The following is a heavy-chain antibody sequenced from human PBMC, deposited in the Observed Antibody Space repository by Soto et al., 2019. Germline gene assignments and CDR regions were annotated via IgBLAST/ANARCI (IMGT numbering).Heavy chain of an antibody. Sequence: SQTLSLTCSISGDSVSSKTSAWKWIRQSRSRVLEWLGRTYYRSKWYDDYAESVKSRITINPDTSKNHFSLQLNSVPPEHTAVYYCARSWFGPQVHWFDSWGPGPLVPLYS. J-gene: IGHJ5*01. CDR1: GDSVSSKTSA. CDR2: TYYRSKWYD. V-gene: IGHV6-1*01. D-gene: IGHD3-16*01. CDR3: ARSWFGPQVHWFDS.